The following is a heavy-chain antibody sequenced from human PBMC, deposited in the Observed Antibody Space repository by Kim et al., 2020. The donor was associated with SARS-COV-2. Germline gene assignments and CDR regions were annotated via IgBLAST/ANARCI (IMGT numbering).Heavy chain of an antibody. J-gene: IGHJ6*02. D-gene: IGHD3-9*01. Sequence: ASVKVSCKASGYTFTGYYMHWVRQAPGQGLEWMGWINPNSGGTNYAQKFQGRVTMTRDTSISTAYMELSRLRSDDTAVYYCAREFALYYDILTGYPKLDYYYYGVDVWGQGATVTVSS. CDR3: AREFALYYDILTGYPKLDYYYYGVDV. V-gene: IGHV1-2*02. CDR2: INPNSGGT. CDR1: GYTFTGYY.